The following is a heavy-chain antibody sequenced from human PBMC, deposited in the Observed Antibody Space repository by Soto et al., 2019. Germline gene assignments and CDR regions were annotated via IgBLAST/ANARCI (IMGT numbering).Heavy chain of an antibody. J-gene: IGHJ6*02. CDR3: ARDMDAARYYYYGMDV. CDR1: GFTFSSYS. CDR2: ISSSSSTI. Sequence: GGSLRLSCAASGFTFSSYSMNWVRQAPGKGLEWVSYISSSSSTIYYADSVKGRFTISRDNAKNSLYLQMNSLRDEDTAVYYCARDMDAARYYYYGMDVWGQGTTVTVSS. D-gene: IGHD6-6*01. V-gene: IGHV3-48*02.